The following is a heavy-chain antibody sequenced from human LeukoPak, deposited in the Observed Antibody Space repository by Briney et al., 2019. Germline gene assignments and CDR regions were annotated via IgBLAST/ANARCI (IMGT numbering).Heavy chain of an antibody. CDR1: GFTVSSNY. CDR3: ARGGAARSAGH. CDR2: IYSGGDT. Sequence: GGSLRLSCAASGFTVSSNYVSWVRQAPGKGLEWVSVIYSGGDTYYADSVKGRFTLSRDNSKNLLYLQMNSLRAEYTAVYYCARGGAARSAGHWGQGTLVTVSS. V-gene: IGHV3-53*01. D-gene: IGHD6-6*01. J-gene: IGHJ4*02.